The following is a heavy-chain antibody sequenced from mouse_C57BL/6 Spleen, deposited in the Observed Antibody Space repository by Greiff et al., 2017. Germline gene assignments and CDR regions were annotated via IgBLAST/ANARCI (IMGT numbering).Heavy chain of an antibody. J-gene: IGHJ4*01. V-gene: IGHV1-74*01. Sequence: VQLQQPGAELVKPGASVKVSCKASGYTFTSYWMPWVKQRPGQGLEWIGRIHPSGSDTNYNQKFKGKATLTVDKSSSTAYMQLSSLTSEDSAVYDCARRYGRCPYAMGYRGQRTSVTGAS. D-gene: IGHD1-1*01. CDR2: IHPSGSDT. CDR1: GYTFTSYW. CDR3: ARRYGRCPYAMGY.